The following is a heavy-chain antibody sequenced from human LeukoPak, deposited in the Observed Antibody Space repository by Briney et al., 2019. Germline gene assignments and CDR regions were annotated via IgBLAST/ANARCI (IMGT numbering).Heavy chain of an antibody. CDR3: ARGRGGLLWFGRPHIHYFDY. J-gene: IGHJ4*02. V-gene: IGHV3-20*04. Sequence: PGGSLRLSCAASGFTFDDYGMSWVRQAPGKGLEWVSGINFNGGRTGYADSVRGRFTISRDNAKKSLYLQMNSLRAEDTAVYYCARGRGGLLWFGRPHIHYFDYWGQGTLVTVSS. CDR2: INFNGGRT. D-gene: IGHD3-10*01. CDR1: GFTFDDYG.